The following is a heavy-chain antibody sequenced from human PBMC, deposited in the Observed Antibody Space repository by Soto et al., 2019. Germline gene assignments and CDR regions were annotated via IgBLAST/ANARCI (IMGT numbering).Heavy chain of an antibody. CDR3: VRVGYCNTPERLFYYYRYGMDD. V-gene: IGHV1-69*13. CDR1: GDSFSRYA. CDR2: IIPIFHPS. J-gene: IGHJ6*02. Sequence: SVKVSHMASGDSFSRYAISWVQQAPAQGLQWMGGIIPIFHPSNYQQKFQARVTMTSDESAGTAYVHLSALRCEDTGGYYCVRVGYCNTPERLFYYYRYGMDDWGQGTTVTVSS. D-gene: IGHD2-15*01.